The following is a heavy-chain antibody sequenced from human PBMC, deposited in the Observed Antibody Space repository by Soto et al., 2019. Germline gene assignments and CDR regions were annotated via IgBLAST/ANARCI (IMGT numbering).Heavy chain of an antibody. J-gene: IGHJ6*02. V-gene: IGHV1-69*12. CDR3: AKPTGTTRYYYNGMDV. D-gene: IGHD1-1*01. CDR1: GGTFSSYA. Sequence: QVQLVQSGAEVKKPGSSVKVSCKASGGTFSSYAISWVRQAPGQGLEWMGGLIPIFGTANYAQKFQGRVTITADEYTSTAYMELSSLRSEDTAVYYCAKPTGTTRYYYNGMDVWGQGTTVTVSS. CDR2: LIPIFGTA.